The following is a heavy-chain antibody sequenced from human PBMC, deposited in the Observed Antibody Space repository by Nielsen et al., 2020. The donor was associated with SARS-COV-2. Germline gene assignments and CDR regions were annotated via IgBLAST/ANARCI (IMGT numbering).Heavy chain of an antibody. CDR3: ARGAATYYDILTGYWWFDP. Sequence: VRQMPGKGLEWIGEINHSGSTNYNPSLKSRVTISVDTSKNQFSLKLSSVTAADTAVYYCARGAATYYDILTGYWWFDPWGQGTLVTVSS. D-gene: IGHD3-9*01. J-gene: IGHJ5*02. CDR2: INHSGST. V-gene: IGHV4-34*01.